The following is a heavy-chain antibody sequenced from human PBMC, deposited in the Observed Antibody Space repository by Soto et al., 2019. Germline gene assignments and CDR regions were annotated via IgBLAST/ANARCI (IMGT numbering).Heavy chain of an antibody. J-gene: IGHJ6*02. V-gene: IGHV4-34*01. Sequence: LSLTCAVYGGSFRGYYWSWIRQPPGKGLEWIGEINHSGSTNYNPSLKSRVTISVDTSKNQFSLKLSSVTAADTAVYYCARGHYGGDGIYYYYGMDVWGQGTTVTVSS. CDR1: GGSFRGYY. CDR3: ARGHYGGDGIYYYYGMDV. D-gene: IGHD3-16*01. CDR2: INHSGST.